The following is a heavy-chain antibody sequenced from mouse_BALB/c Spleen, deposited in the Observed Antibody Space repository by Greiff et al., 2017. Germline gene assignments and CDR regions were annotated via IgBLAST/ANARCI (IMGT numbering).Heavy chain of an antibody. CDR1: GYTFTSYT. CDR3: ARVYYGNYVGY. D-gene: IGHD2-1*01. V-gene: IGHV1-4*02. Sequence: QVQLQQSAAELARPGASVKMSCKASGYTFTSYTMHWVKQRPGQGLEWIGYINPSSGYTEYNQKFKDKTTLTADKSSSTAYMQLSSLTSEDSAVYYCARVYYGNYVGYWGQGTTLTVSS. CDR2: INPSSGYT. J-gene: IGHJ2*01.